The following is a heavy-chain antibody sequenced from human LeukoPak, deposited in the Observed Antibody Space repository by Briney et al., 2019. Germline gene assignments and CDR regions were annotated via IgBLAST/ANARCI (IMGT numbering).Heavy chain of an antibody. CDR2: MRYDGGNE. CDR1: GFTFTSYG. Sequence: GGSLRLSCAASGFTFTSYGMHWVRQAPGKGLEWVALMRYDGGNEYYTDSVKGRFTISRGNSKNTLYLQMSSLRAEDTAVYYCAKGSSGWSIDYWGQGTLVTVSS. V-gene: IGHV3-30*02. J-gene: IGHJ4*02. CDR3: AKGSSGWSIDY. D-gene: IGHD6-19*01.